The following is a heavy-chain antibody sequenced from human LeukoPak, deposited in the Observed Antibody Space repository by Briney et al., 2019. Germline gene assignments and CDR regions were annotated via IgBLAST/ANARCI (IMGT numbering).Heavy chain of an antibody. CDR3: ARSPDGFDY. CDR1: GFTFSSYW. CDR2: IKQDGGEI. V-gene: IGHV3-7*01. D-gene: IGHD4-17*01. Sequence: PGGSLRLSCAASGFTFSSYWMSWVRQAPGKGLEWVANIKQDGGEILYVDSVKGRFTISRDNAKNSLYLQMNSLRAEDTAVYYCARSPDGFDYWGQGTLVTVSS. J-gene: IGHJ4*02.